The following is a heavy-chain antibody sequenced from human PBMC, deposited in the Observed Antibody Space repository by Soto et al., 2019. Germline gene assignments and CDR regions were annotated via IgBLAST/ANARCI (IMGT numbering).Heavy chain of an antibody. J-gene: IGHJ6*03. Sequence: GGSLRLSCAASGFTFSDYYMSWIRQAPGKGLEWVSYISSSGSTIYYADSVKGRFTISRDNAKNSLYLQMNSLRAEDTAVYYCAATSTAYYYYYMDVWGKGTTVTVSS. V-gene: IGHV3-11*01. CDR1: GFTFSDYY. CDR2: ISSSGSTI. D-gene: IGHD5-18*01. CDR3: AATSTAYYYYYMDV.